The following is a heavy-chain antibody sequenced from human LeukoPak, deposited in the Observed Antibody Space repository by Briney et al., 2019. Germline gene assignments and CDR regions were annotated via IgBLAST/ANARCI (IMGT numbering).Heavy chain of an antibody. CDR2: IDPSDSYT. V-gene: IGHV5-10-1*01. CDR3: ARQGHNFFDY. J-gene: IGHJ4*02. CDR1: GYSFTSYW. Sequence: GESLKISCKGSGYSFTSYWISWVRQMPGKGLEWMGRIDPSDSYTNYSPSFQGHVTISADKSISTAYLQWSTLKASDTAMYYCARQGHNFFDYWAREPWSPSPQ.